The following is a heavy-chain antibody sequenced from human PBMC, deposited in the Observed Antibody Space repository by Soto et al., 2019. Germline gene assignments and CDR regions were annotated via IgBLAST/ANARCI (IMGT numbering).Heavy chain of an antibody. V-gene: IGHV1-8*01. Sequence: ASVKVSCKASGYTFTSYDINWVRQATGQGLEWMGWMNPNSGNTGYAQKFQGRVTMTRNTSISTAYMELSSLRSEDTAVYYCARGVRVITGTTRHYYYYMDVWGKGTTVTVSS. CDR2: MNPNSGNT. D-gene: IGHD1-7*01. J-gene: IGHJ6*03. CDR1: GYTFTSYD. CDR3: ARGVRVITGTTRHYYYYMDV.